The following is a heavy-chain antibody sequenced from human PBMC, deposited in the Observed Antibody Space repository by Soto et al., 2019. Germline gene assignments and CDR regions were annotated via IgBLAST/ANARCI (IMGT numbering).Heavy chain of an antibody. CDR3: ARATTTVTDGYYFDY. CDR2: ISYDGSNK. D-gene: IGHD4-17*01. Sequence: GSLRLSCAASGFTFSSYAMHWVRQAPGKGLEWVAVISYDGSNKYYADSVKGRFTISRDNSKNTLYLQMNSLRAEDTAVYYCARATTTVTDGYYFDYWGQGTLVTVSS. V-gene: IGHV3-30-3*01. J-gene: IGHJ4*02. CDR1: GFTFSSYA.